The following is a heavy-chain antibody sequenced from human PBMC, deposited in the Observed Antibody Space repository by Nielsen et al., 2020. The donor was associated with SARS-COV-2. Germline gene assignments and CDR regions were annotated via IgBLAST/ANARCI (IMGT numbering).Heavy chain of an antibody. D-gene: IGHD3-22*01. J-gene: IGHJ4*02. CDR3: ARAPKAIVVHHFDY. CDR1: GGSFSGYY. Sequence: LRLSCAVYGGSFSGYYWSWIRQHPGKGLEWIGHIYYSGSTYYNPSLKSRVTISVDTSKNQFSLKLSSVTAADTAVYYCARAPKAIVVHHFDYWGQGTLVTVSS. CDR2: IYYSGST. V-gene: IGHV4-31*02.